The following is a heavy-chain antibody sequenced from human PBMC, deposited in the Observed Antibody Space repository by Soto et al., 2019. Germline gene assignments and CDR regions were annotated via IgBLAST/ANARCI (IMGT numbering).Heavy chain of an antibody. D-gene: IGHD3-10*01. V-gene: IGHV1-46*03. CDR1: GYTFTSYY. Sequence: QVQLVQSGAEVKKPGASVKVSCKASGYTFTSYYMHWVRQAPGQGLEWMGIINPSGGSTSYAQKXQGRVTLTRDXXTXTXXMELSSLRSEDTAVYYCARDSITMVRGVKAYAFDIWGQGTMVTVSS. CDR3: ARDSITMVRGVKAYAFDI. J-gene: IGHJ3*02. CDR2: INPSGGST.